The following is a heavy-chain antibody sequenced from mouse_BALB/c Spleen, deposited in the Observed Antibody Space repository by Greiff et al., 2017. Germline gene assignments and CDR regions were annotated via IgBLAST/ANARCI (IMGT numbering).Heavy chain of an antibody. CDR1: GFTFSDYY. J-gene: IGHJ2*01. Sequence: EVQRVESGGGLVKPGGSLKLSCAASGFTFSDYYMYWVRQTPEKRLEWVATISDGGSYTYYPDSVKGRFTISRDNAKNNLYLQMISLKSEDTAMYYCAREDDYDGYWGQGTTLTVSS. CDR2: ISDGGSYT. D-gene: IGHD2-4*01. CDR3: AREDDYDGY. V-gene: IGHV5-4*02.